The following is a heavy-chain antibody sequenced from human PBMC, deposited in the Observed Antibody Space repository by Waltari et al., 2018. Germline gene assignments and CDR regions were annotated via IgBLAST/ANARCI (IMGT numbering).Heavy chain of an antibody. CDR2: IIPILGIA. CDR1: GGTFRSYA. CDR3: ARGGGNPPYYYYYGMDV. J-gene: IGHJ6*02. D-gene: IGHD2-15*01. Sequence: QVQLVQSGAEVKKPGSSVKVSCTASGGTFRSYAISWVRQAPGQGLEWMGRIIPILGIANYAQKFQGRVTITADKSTSTAYMELSSLRSEDTAVYYCARGGGNPPYYYYYGMDVWGQGTTVTVSS. V-gene: IGHV1-69*04.